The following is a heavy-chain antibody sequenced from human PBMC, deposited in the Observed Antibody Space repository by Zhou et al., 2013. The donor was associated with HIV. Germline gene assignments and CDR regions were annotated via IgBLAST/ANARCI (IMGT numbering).Heavy chain of an antibody. CDR2: IIPIFGTS. CDR1: GGTFRSHG. CDR3: AREKLPDVMSEHFYYGVDV. Sequence: QVQLVQSGAEVKKPGSSVKVSCKASGGTFRSHGISWVRQAPGQGLEWMGGIIPIFGTSDYARKFQGRVTITTDESTSTAYMELRSLKSEDTAIYYCAREKLPDVMSEHFYYGVDVWGQGTTVTVS. J-gene: IGHJ6*01. D-gene: IGHD3-3*02. V-gene: IGHV1-69*05.